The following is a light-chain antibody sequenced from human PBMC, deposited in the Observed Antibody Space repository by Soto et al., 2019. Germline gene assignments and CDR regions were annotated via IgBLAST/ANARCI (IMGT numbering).Light chain of an antibody. Sequence: SYELTQPPAVSVAPGQTARITCGGNNIGTKSVHWYPQKPGQAPVLVVYDDYARPSWIPERFSGSNSGNTATLTISTVEAGDEADYYCQVWDNPSAHVVFGGGTKVNVL. CDR2: DDY. CDR3: QVWDNPSAHVV. CDR1: NIGTKS. V-gene: IGLV3-21*02. J-gene: IGLJ3*02.